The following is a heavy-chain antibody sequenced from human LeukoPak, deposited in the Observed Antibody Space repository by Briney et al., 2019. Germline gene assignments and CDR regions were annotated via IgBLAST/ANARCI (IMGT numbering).Heavy chain of an antibody. V-gene: IGHV1-46*01. J-gene: IGHJ4*02. D-gene: IGHD3-22*01. CDR2: INPSGGGT. CDR3: ARLFRSSSGYLMLDY. CDR1: GYTFTTYY. Sequence: ASVKVSCKASGYTFTTYYNHWVRQAPGQGMEWMGIINPSGGGTSYAQTFQGRVTMTRDTSTSTVYMELNSLRSEDTAVYYCARLFRSSSGYLMLDYWGQGTLVTVSS.